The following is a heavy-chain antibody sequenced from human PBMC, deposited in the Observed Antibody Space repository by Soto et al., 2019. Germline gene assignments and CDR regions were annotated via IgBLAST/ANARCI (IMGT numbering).Heavy chain of an antibody. CDR3: ARGDEGITMVRGVPYFDY. J-gene: IGHJ4*02. CDR1: GGSVSSGSYY. V-gene: IGHV4-61*01. CDR2: IYYSGST. Sequence: QVQLQESGPGLVKPSETLSLTCTVSGGSVSSGSYYWSWIRQPPGKGLEWIGYIYYSGSTNYNPSLTSRVPISVDTSKNQFSLKLSSVTAADTAVYYCARGDEGITMVRGVPYFDYWGQGTLVTVSS. D-gene: IGHD3-10*01.